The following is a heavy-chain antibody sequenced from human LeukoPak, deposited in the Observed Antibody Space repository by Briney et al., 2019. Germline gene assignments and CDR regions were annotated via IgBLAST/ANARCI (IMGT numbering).Heavy chain of an antibody. V-gene: IGHV4-59*01. CDR2: IYYSGST. J-gene: IGHJ6*03. Sequence: PSETLSLTCAVYGGSFSGYYWSWIRQPPGKGLEWIGYIYYSGSTNYNPSLKSRVSLSIGTSKNQFSLRLSSVTAADTAVYYCARDWGDSSNQPSYYFYYYMDVWGKGTTVTVSS. CDR1: GGSFSGYY. D-gene: IGHD4-11*01. CDR3: ARDWGDSSNQPSYYFYYYMDV.